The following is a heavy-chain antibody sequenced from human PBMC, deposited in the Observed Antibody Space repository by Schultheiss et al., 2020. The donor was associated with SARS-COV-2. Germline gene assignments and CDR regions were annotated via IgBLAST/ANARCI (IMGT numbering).Heavy chain of an antibody. CDR1: GFTFSSYS. J-gene: IGHJ4*02. CDR3: ARDLKDGDYAGVFDF. D-gene: IGHD4-17*01. CDR2: ISSSSSYI. V-gene: IGHV3-21*01. Sequence: GESLKISCAASGFTFSSYSMNWVRQAPGKGLEWVSSISSSSSYIYYADSVKGRFTISRDNAKNSLYLQMNSLRAEDTAVYYCARDLKDGDYAGVFDFWGQGTLVTVSS.